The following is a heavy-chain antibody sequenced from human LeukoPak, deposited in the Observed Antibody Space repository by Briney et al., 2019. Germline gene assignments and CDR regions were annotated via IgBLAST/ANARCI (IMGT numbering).Heavy chain of an antibody. CDR1: GGSFSGYY. J-gene: IGHJ3*01. Sequence: KPSETLSLTCAVYGGSFSGYYWSWIRQPPGKGLEWIGEINHSGSTNYNPSLKSGVTISGDTSKNQFSLKLSSVTAPDTAVYYCARPAVIITLDASDVAGQPRMVTVYS. CDR2: INHSGST. D-gene: IGHD3-22*01. CDR3: ARPAVIITLDASDV. V-gene: IGHV4-34*01.